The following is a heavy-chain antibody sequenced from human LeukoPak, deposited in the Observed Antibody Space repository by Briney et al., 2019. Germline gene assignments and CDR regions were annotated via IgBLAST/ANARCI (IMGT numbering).Heavy chain of an antibody. V-gene: IGHV3-53*01. CDR2: IYSGGST. D-gene: IGHD1-26*01. CDR1: GFTVSFNY. CDR3: ARAQWGTYSYYYMDV. Sequence: GGSLRLSCAASGFTVSFNYMSWVRQAPGKGLEWISVIYSGGSTYYADSVKGRFTISRDDSKNTLYLQMNSLRAEDTAIYYCARAQWGTYSYYYMDVWGKGTTVTVSS. J-gene: IGHJ6*03.